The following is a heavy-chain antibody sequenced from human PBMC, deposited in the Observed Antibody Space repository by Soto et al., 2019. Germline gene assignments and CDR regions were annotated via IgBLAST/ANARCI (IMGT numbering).Heavy chain of an antibody. CDR3: AREDDGGDRDYYGLDV. V-gene: IGHV4-30-4*08. CDR1: GGSISYEYYH. J-gene: IGHJ6*02. D-gene: IGHD2-21*02. CDR2: IHNSGSI. Sequence: QVQLQQSGPGLVKPSQTLSLTCTVSGGSISYEYYHWTWIRQAPGKGLEWIGYIHNSGSIIYNPSFKRRVTISVATSKNQFSLQLSSVTAADTAAYFCAREDDGGDRDYYGLDVWGQGTTVTVSS.